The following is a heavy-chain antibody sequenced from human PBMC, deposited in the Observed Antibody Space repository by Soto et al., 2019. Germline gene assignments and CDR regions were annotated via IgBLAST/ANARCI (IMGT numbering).Heavy chain of an antibody. Sequence: GGSLRLSCAASGFAFGSYWMHWVRQAPGKGLVWVSRISQDGTIATQADSVKGRFTISRDNAKNTLYLQMSSLRADDTAVYYCLRDQRHWNEFADQWGQGTLVTVS. CDR2: ISQDGTIA. D-gene: IGHD1-1*01. CDR1: GFAFGSYW. J-gene: IGHJ4*02. V-gene: IGHV3-74*01. CDR3: LRDQRHWNEFADQ.